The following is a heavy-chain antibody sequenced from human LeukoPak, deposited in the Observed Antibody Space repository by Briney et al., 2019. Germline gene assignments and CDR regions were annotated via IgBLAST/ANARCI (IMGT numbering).Heavy chain of an antibody. CDR3: ARTNYGSGDFDY. CDR2: IYYSGST. V-gene: IGHV4-59*01. Sequence: PSETLSLTCAVYGGSFSGYYWSWIRQPPGKGLEWIGYIYYSGSTNYNPSLKSRVTISVDTSKNQFSLKLSSVTAADTAVYYCARTNYGSGDFDYWGQGTLVTVSS. J-gene: IGHJ4*02. D-gene: IGHD3-10*01. CDR1: GGSFSGYY.